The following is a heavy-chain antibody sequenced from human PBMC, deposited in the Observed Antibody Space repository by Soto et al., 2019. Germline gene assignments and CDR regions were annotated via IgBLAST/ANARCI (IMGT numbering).Heavy chain of an antibody. V-gene: IGHV1-8*01. D-gene: IGHD2-2*01. CDR1: GYTFITYD. Sequence: ASVKVSCKASGYTFITYDINWVRQAAGQGLEWMGWMNPNTGNTGYAQKFLGRITMTRDTSISTSYMELSSLRSEDTAVYYCATGARQDCTSSSCYPDWFDPWGPGTLVTVSS. CDR3: ATGARQDCTSSSCYPDWFDP. CDR2: MNPNTGNT. J-gene: IGHJ5*02.